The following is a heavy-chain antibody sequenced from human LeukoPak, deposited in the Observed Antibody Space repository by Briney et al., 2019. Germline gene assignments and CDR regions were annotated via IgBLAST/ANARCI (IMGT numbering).Heavy chain of an antibody. Sequence: PGGSLRLSCAASGFTFSSYDMHWVRQATGKGLEWVSAIGTAGDTYYPGSVKGRFTISRENAKNSLYLQMNSLRAGDTAVYYCARASSGWRTYYYYYMDVWGQGSTVTVSS. CDR3: ARASSGWRTYYYYYMDV. CDR2: IGTAGDT. CDR1: GFTFSSYD. V-gene: IGHV3-13*01. J-gene: IGHJ6*03. D-gene: IGHD6-19*01.